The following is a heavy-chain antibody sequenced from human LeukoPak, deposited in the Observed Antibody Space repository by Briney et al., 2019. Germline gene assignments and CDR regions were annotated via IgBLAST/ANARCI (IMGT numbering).Heavy chain of an antibody. J-gene: IGHJ5*01. V-gene: IGHV1-18*01. Sequence: ASVRVSCEASGYTFTSYGISWGRRAPGQGVEWMGWISAYNGNTNYAKNRQSRVTMTADTSPSTAYMELRSLRSDDTAVYYCARDVKMKTNWFDPWGQGTLVTVSS. CDR3: ARDVKMKTNWFDP. CDR2: ISAYNGNT. CDR1: GYTFTSYG.